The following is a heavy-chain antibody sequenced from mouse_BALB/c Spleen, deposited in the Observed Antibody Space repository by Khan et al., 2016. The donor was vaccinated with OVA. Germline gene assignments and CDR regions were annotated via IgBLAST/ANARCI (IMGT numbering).Heavy chain of an antibody. CDR1: GFSLSRYN. CDR2: IWGGGGT. Sequence: QVQLKESGPGLVAPSQSLSITCTVSGFSLSRYNIHWVRQPPGKGLEWLGMIWGGGGTDYNSTLKSRLSIRKDNSQSQVLLKMNSLQTDDTAMYYWARAYYRYDGYYAMDYWGQGTSGTVSS. D-gene: IGHD2-14*01. CDR3: ARAYYRYDGYYAMDY. J-gene: IGHJ4*01. V-gene: IGHV2-6-4*01.